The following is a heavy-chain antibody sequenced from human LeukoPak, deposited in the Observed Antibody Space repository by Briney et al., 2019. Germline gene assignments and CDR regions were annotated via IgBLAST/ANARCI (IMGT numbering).Heavy chain of an antibody. Sequence: QPSETLSLTCTVSGGSISSGSYYWSWIRQPAGKGLEWIGRIYTSGSTNYNPSLKSRVTISVDTSKTQFSLKLDSVTAADTAVYYCARRLRLKNPGGDAFDIWGQGTVVTVSS. J-gene: IGHJ3*02. V-gene: IGHV4-61*02. CDR3: ARRLRLKNPGGDAFDI. D-gene: IGHD2/OR15-2a*01. CDR2: IYTSGST. CDR1: GGSISSGSYY.